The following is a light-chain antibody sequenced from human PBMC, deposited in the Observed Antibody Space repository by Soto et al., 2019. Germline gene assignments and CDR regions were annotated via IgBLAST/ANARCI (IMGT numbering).Light chain of an antibody. CDR1: QSVSNNY. V-gene: IGKV3-20*01. J-gene: IGKJ1*01. Sequence: NVLTKSAGTVSLYKGERATLSCRASQSVSNNYLAWYQQKPGQAPRLLIYGASNRATGIPDRFSGSGSGTDFTLTIIRLESEDFAVYYCQQYGSSGTFGQATKVDIK. CDR2: GAS. CDR3: QQYGSSGT.